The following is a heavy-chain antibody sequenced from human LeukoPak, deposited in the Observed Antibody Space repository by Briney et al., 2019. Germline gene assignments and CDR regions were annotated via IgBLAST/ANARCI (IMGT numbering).Heavy chain of an antibody. V-gene: IGHV3-48*04. Sequence: GGSLRISCAASGFTFSSYSMNWVRQAPGKGLEWVSFISSSSSTIYYADSVKGRFTISRDNAKNSLYLQMNSLRAEDTAVYYCARDRGGSYSAIDYWGQGNLVTVSS. CDR3: ARDRGGSYSAIDY. J-gene: IGHJ4*02. CDR1: GFTFSSYS. CDR2: ISSSSSTI. D-gene: IGHD1-26*01.